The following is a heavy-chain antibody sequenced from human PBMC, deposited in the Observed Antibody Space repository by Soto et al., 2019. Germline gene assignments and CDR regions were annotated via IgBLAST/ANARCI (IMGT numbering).Heavy chain of an antibody. J-gene: IGHJ3*02. CDR3: ARQEPAPNKAQNAFDI. CDR2: IYPGDSDT. CDR1: GYSFTSYW. V-gene: IGHV5-51*01. Sequence: GESLKISCKGSGYSFTSYWIGWVRQMPGKGLEWMGIIYPGDSDTRYSPSFQGQVTISADKSISTAYLQWSSLKASDTAMYYCARQEPAPNKAQNAFDIWGQGTMVTVSS. D-gene: IGHD2-8*01.